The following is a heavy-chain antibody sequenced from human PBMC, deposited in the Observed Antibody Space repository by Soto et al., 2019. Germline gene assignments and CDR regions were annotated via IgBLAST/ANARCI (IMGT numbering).Heavy chain of an antibody. CDR2: IIPILGIA. D-gene: IGHD2-15*01. V-gene: IGHV1-69*02. CDR1: GGTFSSYT. J-gene: IGHJ4*02. Sequence: ASVKVSCKASGGTFSSYTISWLRQAPGQGLEWMGRIIPILGIANYAQKFQGRVTITADKSTSTAYMELSSLRSEDTAVYYCASVLDCSGCRCYSGYFDYWGQGTLVTVSS. CDR3: ASVLDCSGCRCYSGYFDY.